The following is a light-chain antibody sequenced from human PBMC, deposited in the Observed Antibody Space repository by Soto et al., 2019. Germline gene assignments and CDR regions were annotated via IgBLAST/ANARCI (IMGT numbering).Light chain of an antibody. Sequence: ILLTQSPGTLSLSAGERATLSCRASQSVSNNYLAWYQQKPGHAPSLLIYGASNRATGIPDRFSGSGSGTDFTLTISRLEPEDSAVYYCQQYGSSGTFGQGTKVDIK. J-gene: IGKJ1*01. CDR1: QSVSNNY. V-gene: IGKV3-20*01. CDR2: GAS. CDR3: QQYGSSGT.